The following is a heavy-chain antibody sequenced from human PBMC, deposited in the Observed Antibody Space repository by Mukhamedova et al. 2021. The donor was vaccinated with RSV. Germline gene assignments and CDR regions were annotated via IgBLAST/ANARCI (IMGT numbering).Heavy chain of an antibody. D-gene: IGHD5-24*01. Sequence: AGKGLEWMGRMYTRGSTNYNPALNSRVTISMDSSNQFSLKLRSVTAVDTAVYYCARGGRWLQSPDAFDIWGQGTKVIVSS. CDR2: MYTRGST. CDR3: ARGGRWLQSPDAFDI. J-gene: IGHJ3*02. V-gene: IGHV4-61*02.